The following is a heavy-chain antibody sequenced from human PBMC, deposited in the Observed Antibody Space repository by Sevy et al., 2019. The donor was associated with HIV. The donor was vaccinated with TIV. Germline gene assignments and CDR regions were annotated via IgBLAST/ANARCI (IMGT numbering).Heavy chain of an antibody. D-gene: IGHD2-15*01. V-gene: IGHV3-30-3*01. CDR3: ARDGGHQDIVVVVAAANYWFDP. CDR2: ISYDGSNK. J-gene: IGHJ5*02. Sequence: GWSLRLSCAASGFTFSSYAMHWVRQAPGKGLEWVAVISYDGSNKYYSDSVKGRFTISRDNSKNTLYLQMNSLRAEDTAVYYGARDGGHQDIVVVVAAANYWFDPWAQGTLVTVSS. CDR1: GFTFSSYA.